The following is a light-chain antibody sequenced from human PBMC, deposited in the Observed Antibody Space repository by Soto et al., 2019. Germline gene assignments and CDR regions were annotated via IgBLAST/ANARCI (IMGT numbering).Light chain of an antibody. Sequence: SVRTQPASVFGSPGQAITFSCTGTSSDVGGYNFVSWYQQHPGKAPKLMIYEVSSRPSGVSNRFSGSKSGNTASLTISGLQPEDEADYYCSSYTTSTTVVFGTGTKVTVL. V-gene: IGLV2-14*03. CDR2: EVS. J-gene: IGLJ1*01. CDR1: SSDVGGYNF. CDR3: SSYTTSTTVV.